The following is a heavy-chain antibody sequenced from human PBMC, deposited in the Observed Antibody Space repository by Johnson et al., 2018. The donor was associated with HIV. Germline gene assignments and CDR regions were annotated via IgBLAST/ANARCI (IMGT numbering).Heavy chain of an antibody. CDR1: GFTFSSYA. CDR2: IRYDGSNK. Sequence: QVQLVESGGGVVQPGRSLRLSCAASGFTFSSYAMHWVRQAPGKGLEWVAFIRYDGSNKYYADSVKGRFTISRDNSKNTLYLQMNSLRAEDTAVYYCAREGGVATSTDALDIRGKGTMVTGSS. D-gene: IGHD5-12*01. J-gene: IGHJ3*02. CDR3: AREGGVATSTDALDI. V-gene: IGHV3-33*08.